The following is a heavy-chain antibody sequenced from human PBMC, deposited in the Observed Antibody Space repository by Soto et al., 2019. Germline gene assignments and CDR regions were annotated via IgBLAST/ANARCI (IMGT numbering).Heavy chain of an antibody. Sequence: SVKVSCKASGGTFSSYAISWVRQAPGQGLEWMGGIIAYFGNTNYAQKFQGRVTMTTDTSTSTAYMELRSLRSDDTAVYYCARGDDSSGYSFDYWGQGTLVTVSS. CDR2: IIAYFGNT. V-gene: IGHV1-18*01. CDR3: ARGDDSSGYSFDY. J-gene: IGHJ4*02. CDR1: GGTFSSYA. D-gene: IGHD3-22*01.